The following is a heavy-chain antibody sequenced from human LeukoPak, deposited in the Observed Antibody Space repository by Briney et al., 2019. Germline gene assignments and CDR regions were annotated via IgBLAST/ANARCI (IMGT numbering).Heavy chain of an antibody. CDR1: GFTFSSYT. D-gene: IGHD4-23*01. CDR2: ISSGSNDI. J-gene: IGHJ4*02. Sequence: GGSLRLSCAASGFTFSSYTMSWVRQAPGKGLEWVSSISSGSNDIYYADSVKGRFTISRDNAKKSLYLQMNSLRAEDTAVYYCAREYRATVVTSALFDSWGQGTWSPSPQ. CDR3: AREYRATVVTSALFDS. V-gene: IGHV3-21*01.